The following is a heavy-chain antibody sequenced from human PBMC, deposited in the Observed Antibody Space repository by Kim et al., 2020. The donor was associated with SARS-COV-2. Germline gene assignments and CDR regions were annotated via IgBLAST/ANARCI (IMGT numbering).Heavy chain of an antibody. CDR3: AVAYYDILTGDAFDI. J-gene: IGHJ3*02. D-gene: IGHD3-9*01. V-gene: IGHV1-46*01. Sequence: QKVQGRVTMTRDTSTSTVYMELSSLRSEDTAVYYCAVAYYDILTGDAFDIWGQGTMVTVSS.